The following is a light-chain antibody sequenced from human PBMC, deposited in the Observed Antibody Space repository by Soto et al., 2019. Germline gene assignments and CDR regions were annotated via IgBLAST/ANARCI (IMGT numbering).Light chain of an antibody. CDR1: ESLSTY. CDR2: GAS. J-gene: IGKJ2*01. Sequence: EIVMTQSPATLSVSPGERVTLSCRASESLSTYLAWYQQKPGQAPRLLIYGASTKATGIPAMFSGSGSATDFTLTISSLQSEDFAVYYCQSYNDWPFTFGQGNHLEI. V-gene: IGKV3-15*01. CDR3: QSYNDWPFT.